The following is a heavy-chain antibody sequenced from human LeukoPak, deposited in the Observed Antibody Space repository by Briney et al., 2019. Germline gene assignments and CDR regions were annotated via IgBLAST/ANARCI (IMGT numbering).Heavy chain of an antibody. CDR2: IYYSGST. Sequence: SETLSLTCTVSGGSFSSGSYYWSWIRQPPGKGLEWIGYIYYSGSTNYNPSLKSRVTISVDTSKNQFSLRLSSVTAADTAVYYCARRYYDFWSGHDVWGQGTTVTVSS. D-gene: IGHD3-3*01. CDR3: ARRYYDFWSGHDV. V-gene: IGHV4-61*01. CDR1: GGSFSSGSYY. J-gene: IGHJ6*02.